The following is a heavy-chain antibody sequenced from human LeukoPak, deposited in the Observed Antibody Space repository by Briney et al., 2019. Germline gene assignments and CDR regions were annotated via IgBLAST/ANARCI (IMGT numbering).Heavy chain of an antibody. D-gene: IGHD6-13*01. CDR2: INPDNDNT. CDR1: GYTFTNYG. Sequence: ASVKVSCKASGYTFTNYGISWVRQAPGQDPEWMGWINPDNDNTDYAQKFQGRVTMTRDTSISTAYMELSRLRSDDTAVYYCARDKGYSSSWESLNWFDPWGQGTLVTVSS. V-gene: IGHV1-18*01. J-gene: IGHJ5*02. CDR3: ARDKGYSSSWESLNWFDP.